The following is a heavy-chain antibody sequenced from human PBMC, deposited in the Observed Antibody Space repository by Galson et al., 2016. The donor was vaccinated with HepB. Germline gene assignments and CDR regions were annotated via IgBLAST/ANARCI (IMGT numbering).Heavy chain of an antibody. Sequence: SLRLSCAASGFTFSDYYMNWVRRAPGKGREWVSYISSSGSYIYYADSVKGRFTISRDNAKNSLYLQMDSLRAEDTAVYYCARAGSSWYFDYWGQGTLVTVSS. V-gene: IGHV3-11*01. CDR1: GFTFSDYY. CDR2: ISSSGSYI. CDR3: ARAGSSWYFDY. D-gene: IGHD6-13*01. J-gene: IGHJ4*02.